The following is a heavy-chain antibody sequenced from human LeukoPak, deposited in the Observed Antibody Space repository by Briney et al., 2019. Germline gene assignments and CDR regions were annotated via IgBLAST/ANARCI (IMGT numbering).Heavy chain of an antibody. D-gene: IGHD3-9*01. Sequence: GGSLRLSCAASGFTFSSYGMHWVRQAPGKGLEWVAVISYDGGNKYYADSVKGRFTISRDNSKNTLYLQMNSLRAEDTAVYYCARDRVLTGYYNGYYYYGMDVWGQGTTVTVSS. CDR3: ARDRVLTGYYNGYYYYGMDV. V-gene: IGHV3-30*03. CDR2: ISYDGGNK. J-gene: IGHJ6*02. CDR1: GFTFSSYG.